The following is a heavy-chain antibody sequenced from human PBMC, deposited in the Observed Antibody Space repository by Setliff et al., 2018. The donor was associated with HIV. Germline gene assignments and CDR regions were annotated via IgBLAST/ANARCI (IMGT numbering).Heavy chain of an antibody. CDR1: GGFMTSSNYY. V-gene: IGHV4-39*07. D-gene: IGHD3-22*01. CDR2: ISSSGST. J-gene: IGHJ5*02. CDR3: ATSRVVVLRFDP. Sequence: PSETLSLTCTVSGGFMTSSNYYWGWIRQSPGRGLEWIGSISSSGSTTYHPSLRSRVTVSAATSKNQFSLNLTAVTAADTAVYYCATSRVVVLRFDPWGQGTLVTVS.